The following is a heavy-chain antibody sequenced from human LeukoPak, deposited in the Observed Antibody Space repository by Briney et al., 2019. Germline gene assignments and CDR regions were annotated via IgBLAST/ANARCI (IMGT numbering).Heavy chain of an antibody. Sequence: SETLSLTCTVSGYSISSTYYWGWIRQPPGKGLEWIGSIYHSGSAYYNPSLESRVTISVDTSKNQFSLKLTSVTAADTAVYYCASVPGPYYFDYWGQGTLVTVS. V-gene: IGHV4-38-2*02. J-gene: IGHJ4*02. CDR2: IYHSGSA. CDR3: ASVPGPYYFDY. D-gene: IGHD3-10*01. CDR1: GYSISSTYY.